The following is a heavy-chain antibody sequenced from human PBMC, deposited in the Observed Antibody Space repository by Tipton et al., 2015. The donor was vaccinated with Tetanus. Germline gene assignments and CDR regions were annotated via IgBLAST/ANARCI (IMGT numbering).Heavy chain of an antibody. CDR1: GAPISDKKYY. Sequence: TLSLTCTVSGAPISDKKYYWGWIRQAPGKGLEWIASIYFQGSTYYSPSLKSRLTIDVDTSQNLFSLKLTSVTAADTAVYYCARHLYGYWFDPWGQGALVTVSS. CDR2: IYFQGST. CDR3: ARHLYGYWFDP. J-gene: IGHJ5*02. D-gene: IGHD2/OR15-2a*01. V-gene: IGHV4-39*02.